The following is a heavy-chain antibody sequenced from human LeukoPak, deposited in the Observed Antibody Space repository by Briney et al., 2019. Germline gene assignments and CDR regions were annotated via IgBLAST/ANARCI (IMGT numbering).Heavy chain of an antibody. CDR3: ARQPYRGGDCYFYDY. CDR1: GYSFTSYW. D-gene: IGHD2-21*02. J-gene: IGHJ4*02. CDR2: IYPGDSDT. Sequence: GESLKISCKGSGYSFTSYWIGWVRQMPGKGLEWMGIIYPGDSDTRYSPSFQGQVTISADKSISTAYLQWSSLKASGTAMYYCARQPYRGGDCYFYDYWGQGTLVTVSS. V-gene: IGHV5-51*01.